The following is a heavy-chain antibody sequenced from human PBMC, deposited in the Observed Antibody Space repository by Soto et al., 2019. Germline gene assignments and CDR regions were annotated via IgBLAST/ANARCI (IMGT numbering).Heavy chain of an antibody. D-gene: IGHD2-21*01. CDR2: INYSGST. CDR3: ASRNSVVTVDY. V-gene: IGHV4-39*01. CDR1: GGSISSSSSY. Sequence: SETLSLTCTVSGGSISSSSSYWGWIRQPPGKGLEWIGSINYSGSTYYNPSLKSRVTISVDTSKNQFSLKLSSVTAADTAVYYCASRNSVVTVDYWGQGTLVTVSS. J-gene: IGHJ4*02.